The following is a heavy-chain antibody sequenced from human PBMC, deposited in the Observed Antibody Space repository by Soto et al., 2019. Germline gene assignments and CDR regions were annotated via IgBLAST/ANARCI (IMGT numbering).Heavy chain of an antibody. CDR1: GFTFSDYY. CDR3: ARDPRYCSGGNCYSAGKDHYYYYMDV. J-gene: IGHJ6*03. D-gene: IGHD2-15*01. CDR2: ISSGGSPI. Sequence: QVQLVESGGGLVKPGGSLRLSCAASGFTFSDYYMSWIHQAPGKGLEWVSYISSGGSPIYYTDSVKGRFTISRDNAENSLYLQMNSLRAEDTAVYYCARDPRYCSGGNCYSAGKDHYYYYMDVWGKGTTVTVSS. V-gene: IGHV3-11*01.